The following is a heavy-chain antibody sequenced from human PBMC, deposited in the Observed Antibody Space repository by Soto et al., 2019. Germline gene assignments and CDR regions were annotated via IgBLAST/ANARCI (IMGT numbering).Heavy chain of an antibody. Sequence: QVQLQEPGPGLVKPSETLSLTCTVSGGSINSGGYYWSWIRQHPGKGLDYIGYISYSGSTYYNPSLRGRTTISLDTSKNQFSLKLTSVTVADTAVYYCARGILSFGVTYLDYWSQGTLVTVSS. CDR2: ISYSGST. D-gene: IGHD3-10*01. CDR3: ARGILSFGVTYLDY. J-gene: IGHJ4*02. V-gene: IGHV4-31*03. CDR1: GGSINSGGYY.